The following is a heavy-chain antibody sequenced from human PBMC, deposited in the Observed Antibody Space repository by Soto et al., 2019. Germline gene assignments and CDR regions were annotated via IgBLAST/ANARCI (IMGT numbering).Heavy chain of an antibody. V-gene: IGHV3-23*01. CDR2: ISGSGGT. Sequence: PGGSLRLSCAASGFTFTNYVMSWVRQAPGKGLDWVSSISGSGGTYYADSVKGRFTISRDNSKNTLYLQMNSLRAEDTAIYYCARKAVTDYWGQGTLVTVSS. CDR1: GFTFTNYV. D-gene: IGHD4-17*01. J-gene: IGHJ4*02. CDR3: ARKAVTDY.